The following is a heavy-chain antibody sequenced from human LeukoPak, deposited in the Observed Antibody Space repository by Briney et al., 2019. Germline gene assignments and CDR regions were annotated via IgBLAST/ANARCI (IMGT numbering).Heavy chain of an antibody. Sequence: PGGSLRLSCAASGFTFISYGLHWVRQAPRKGLERVALLWYDGSNKYYADSVKGRFIISRDNSKNTLYLQMNSLRAEDTAVYYCAKDLTVGATIDWFDPWGQGTLVTVSS. CDR1: GFTFISYG. D-gene: IGHD1-26*01. V-gene: IGHV3-33*06. J-gene: IGHJ5*02. CDR2: LWYDGSNK. CDR3: AKDLTVGATIDWFDP.